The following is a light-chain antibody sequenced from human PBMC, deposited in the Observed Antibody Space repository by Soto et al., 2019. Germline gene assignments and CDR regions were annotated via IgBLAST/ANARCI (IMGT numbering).Light chain of an antibody. CDR2: DVS. J-gene: IGLJ1*01. CDR1: SSDVGGYNY. V-gene: IGLV2-14*01. CDR3: SSYTSSSTLGGV. Sequence: QSARTQPASVSGSPGQSITISCTGTSSDVGGYNYVSWYQQHPGKAPKLMIYDVSNRPSGVSNRFSGSKSGNTASLTISGLQAEDEADYYCSSYTSSSTLGGVFGTGTKVTVL.